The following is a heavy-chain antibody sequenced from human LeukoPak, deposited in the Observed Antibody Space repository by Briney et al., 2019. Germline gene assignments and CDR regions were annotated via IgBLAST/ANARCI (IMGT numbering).Heavy chain of an antibody. CDR2: ISAYNGNT. J-gene: IGHJ5*02. Sequence: GASVKVSCKASGGTFSSYGISWVRQAPGQGLEWMGWISAYNGNTNYAQKLQGRVTMTTDTSTSTAYMELRSLRSDDTAVYYCARADYDFWSGPPNWFDPWGQGTLVTVSS. V-gene: IGHV1-18*01. D-gene: IGHD3-3*01. CDR3: ARADYDFWSGPPNWFDP. CDR1: GGTFSSYG.